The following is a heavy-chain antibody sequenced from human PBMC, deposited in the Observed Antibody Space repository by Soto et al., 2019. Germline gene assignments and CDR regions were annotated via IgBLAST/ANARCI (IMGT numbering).Heavy chain of an antibody. CDR1: GFTFSSYS. D-gene: IGHD1-20*01. CDR2: ISSSSSTI. V-gene: IGHV3-48*02. Sequence: PGGSLRGSCAASGFTFSSYSMNWVRQAPGKGLEWVSYISSSSSTIYYADSVKGRFTISRDNDKNSLYLQMNSLRDEDTAVYYCARGGYTWNAEGREAFDIWRQGTTVPAS. J-gene: IGHJ3*02. CDR3: ARGGYTWNAEGREAFDI.